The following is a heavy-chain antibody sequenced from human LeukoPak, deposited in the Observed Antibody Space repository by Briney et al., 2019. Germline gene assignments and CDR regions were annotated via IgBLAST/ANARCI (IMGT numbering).Heavy chain of an antibody. J-gene: IGHJ4*02. D-gene: IGHD5-12*01. CDR2: IYSGGST. CDR3: ARGQEMATMNY. CDR1: GFTFSSNY. V-gene: IGHV3-53*04. Sequence: GGSLRLSCAASGFTFSSNYMSWVRQAPGKGLEWVSVIYSGGSTYYADSVKGRFTISRHNSKNTLYLQMNSLRAEDTAVYYCARGQEMATMNYWGQGNLVTVSS.